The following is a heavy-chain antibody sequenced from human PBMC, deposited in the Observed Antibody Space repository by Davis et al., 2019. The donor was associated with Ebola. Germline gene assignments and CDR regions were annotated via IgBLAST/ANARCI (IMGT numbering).Heavy chain of an antibody. J-gene: IGHJ4*02. CDR3: AKAVNDFGLYYFDH. V-gene: IGHV3-30*18. CDR1: EFTFSTYG. D-gene: IGHD3-3*01. Sequence: PGGSLRLSCAASEFTFSTYGMHWVRQAPAKGLEWVAVISFDGSDKYYADSVKGRFTISRDNSKNTLYLQMNSLRPEDTAVYYCAKAVNDFGLYYFDHWGQGTLVTVSS. CDR2: ISFDGSDK.